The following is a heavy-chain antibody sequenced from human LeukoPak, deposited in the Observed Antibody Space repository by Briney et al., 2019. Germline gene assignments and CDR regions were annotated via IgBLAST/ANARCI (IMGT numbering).Heavy chain of an antibody. CDR3: ARVNCRSSSCYLASYFFDS. J-gene: IGHJ5*01. CDR1: GFTFSTYG. D-gene: IGHD2-2*01. V-gene: IGHV3-33*01. Sequence: GRSLRLSCAASGFTFSTYGMHWGRQAPGKGLEWVAVIWYDGNNKEYADSVKGRFTISRDNSKSTLSLQMNSLRVEDTGMYYCARVNCRSSSCYLASYFFDSWGQGTLVTVSS. CDR2: IWYDGNNK.